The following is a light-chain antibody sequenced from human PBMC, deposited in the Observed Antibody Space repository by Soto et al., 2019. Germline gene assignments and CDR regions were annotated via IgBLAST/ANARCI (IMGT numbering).Light chain of an antibody. CDR1: QSVSSNY. CDR2: AVS. Sequence: EIVLTQSPGTLSLSPGERATLSCRASQSVSSNYLAWYQQRPGQPPRLLIYAVSSRATGIPDRFSGSGSATDFTLTISRLESEDFAVYYCQQYGDSSVIFGQGTRLEIK. J-gene: IGKJ5*01. CDR3: QQYGDSSVI. V-gene: IGKV3-20*01.